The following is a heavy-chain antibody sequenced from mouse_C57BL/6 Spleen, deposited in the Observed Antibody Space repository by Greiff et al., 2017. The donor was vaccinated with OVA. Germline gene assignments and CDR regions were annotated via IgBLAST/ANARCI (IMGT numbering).Heavy chain of an antibody. Sequence: EVKLMESGAELVKPGASVKLSCTASGFNIKDYYMHWVKQRTEQGLEWIGRIDPEDGETKYAPKFQGKATITAEPSSNTAYLQLSSLTSEDTAVYYCARSYYGSDYFDYWGQGTTLTVSS. V-gene: IGHV14-2*01. J-gene: IGHJ2*01. D-gene: IGHD1-1*01. CDR2: IDPEDGET. CDR3: ARSYYGSDYFDY. CDR1: GFNIKDYY.